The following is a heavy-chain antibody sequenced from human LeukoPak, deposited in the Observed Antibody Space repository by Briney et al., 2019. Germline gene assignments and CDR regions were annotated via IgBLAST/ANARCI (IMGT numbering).Heavy chain of an antibody. CDR3: AREGYSSSWEYYYYYGMDV. D-gene: IGHD6-13*01. CDR2: IYYSGST. Sequence: PSQTLSLTCTVSGGSISSGDYYWSWIRQPPGEGLEWIGYIYYSGSTYYNPSLKSRVTISVDTSKNQFSLKLSSVTAADTAVYYCAREGYSSSWEYYYYYGMDVWGKGTTVTVSS. CDR1: GGSISSGDYY. V-gene: IGHV4-30-4*01. J-gene: IGHJ6*04.